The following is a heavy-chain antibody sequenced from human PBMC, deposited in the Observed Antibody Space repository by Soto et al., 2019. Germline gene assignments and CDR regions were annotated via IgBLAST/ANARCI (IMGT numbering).Heavy chain of an antibody. CDR1: GFTFDDYA. Sequence: GGSLRLSCAASGFTFDDYAMHWVRQAPGKGLEWVSLISGDGGSTYYADSVKGRFTISRDNSKNSLYLQMNSLRTEDTAVYYCAKRSWSSSSGYYLDYWGQGTLVTVSS. V-gene: IGHV3-43*02. CDR3: AKRSWSSSSGYYLDY. D-gene: IGHD6-6*01. J-gene: IGHJ4*02. CDR2: ISGDGGST.